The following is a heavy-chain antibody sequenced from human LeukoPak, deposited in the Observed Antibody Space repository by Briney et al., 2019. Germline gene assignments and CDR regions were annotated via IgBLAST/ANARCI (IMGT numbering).Heavy chain of an antibody. V-gene: IGHV4-39*07. J-gene: IGHJ5*02. CDR3: ARAVTSSCSWYTWVNWFDP. CDR2: VYYSGNT. Sequence: SETLSLTCTVSGGSISSSNYYWGWIRQPPGKGLECIGSVYYSGNTYYNPSLKSRVTISVDTSKNQFSLKLSSVTAADTAVYYCARAVTSSCSWYTWVNWFDPWGQGTLVTVSS. CDR1: GGSISSSNYY. D-gene: IGHD6-13*01.